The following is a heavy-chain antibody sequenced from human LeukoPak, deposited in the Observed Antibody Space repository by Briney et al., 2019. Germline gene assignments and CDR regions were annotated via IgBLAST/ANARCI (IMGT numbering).Heavy chain of an antibody. CDR3: AKGMARGVIFP. V-gene: IGHV4-59*01. CDR1: GGSISSYY. J-gene: IGHJ5*02. D-gene: IGHD3-10*01. Sequence: SETLSLTCTVSGGSISSYYWSWIRQPPGKGLEWIGYIYYSGSTNYNPSLKSRVTISVDTSKNQFSLKLSSVTAADTAVYYCAKGMARGVIFPWGQGTLVTVSS. CDR2: IYYSGST.